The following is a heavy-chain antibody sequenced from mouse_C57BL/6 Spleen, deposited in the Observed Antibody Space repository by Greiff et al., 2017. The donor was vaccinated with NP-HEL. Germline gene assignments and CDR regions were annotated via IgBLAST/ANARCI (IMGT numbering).Heavy chain of an antibody. V-gene: IGHV5S21*01. D-gene: IGHD1-1*01. J-gene: IGHJ2*01. CDR1: GFTFSSYA. CDR3: AKDQVYYYGSSYSYYFDY. CDR2: ISSGGDYI. Sequence: EVKLMESGEGLVKPGGSLKLSCAASGFTFSSYAMSWVRQTPEKRLEWVAYISSGGDYIYYADTVKGRFTISRDNARNTLYLQMRSLKSEDTAMYSCAKDQVYYYGSSYSYYFDYWGQGTTLTVSS.